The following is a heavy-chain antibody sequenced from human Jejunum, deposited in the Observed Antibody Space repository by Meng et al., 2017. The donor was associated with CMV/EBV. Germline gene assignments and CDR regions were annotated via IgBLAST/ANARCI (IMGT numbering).Heavy chain of an antibody. CDR1: GFTASDAW. D-gene: IGHD3-22*01. J-gene: IGHJ4*02. CDR3: TTEGGGYSLY. CDR2: SKSKAHGETT. V-gene: IGHV3-15*01. Sequence: AASGFTASDAWMSWVRQAQGKGLELVGHSKSKAHGETTDYAAPVKGRFTISRDDSKNTLYLQMNSLKTEDTAVYYCTTEGGGYSLYWGQGTLVTVSS.